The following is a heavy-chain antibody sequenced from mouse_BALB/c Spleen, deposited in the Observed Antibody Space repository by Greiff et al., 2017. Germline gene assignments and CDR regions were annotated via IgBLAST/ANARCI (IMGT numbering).Heavy chain of an antibody. CDR3: ARSYGNYWYFDV. Sequence: QVQLKESGPELVKPGASVRISCKASGYTFTSYYIHWVKQRPGQGLEWIGWIYPGNVNTKYNEKFKGKATLTADKSSSTAYMQLSSLTSEDSAVYFCARSYGNYWYFDVWGAGTTVTVSS. D-gene: IGHD2-1*01. CDR1: GYTFTSYY. CDR2: IYPGNVNT. V-gene: IGHV1S56*01. J-gene: IGHJ1*01.